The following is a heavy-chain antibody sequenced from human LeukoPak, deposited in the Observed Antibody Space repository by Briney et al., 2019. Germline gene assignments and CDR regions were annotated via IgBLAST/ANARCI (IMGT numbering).Heavy chain of an antibody. CDR1: GFTFSSYW. CDR2: INSDGSST. J-gene: IGHJ4*02. V-gene: IGHV3-74*01. Sequence: GGSLRLSCAASGFTFSSYWMHWVRQAPGKGLVWVSRINSDGSSTSYADSVKGRFTISRDNAKNTLYLQMNSLRAEDTAVYYCARGEAERDFDYWGQGTLVTVSS. D-gene: IGHD5-24*01. CDR3: ARGEAERDFDY.